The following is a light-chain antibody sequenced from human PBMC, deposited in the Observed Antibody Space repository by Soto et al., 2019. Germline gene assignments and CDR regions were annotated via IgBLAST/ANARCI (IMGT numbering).Light chain of an antibody. Sequence: DIVMTQSPLSLPVTPGDPASILCRSSQILLHSNGYNYLDWYLQTPGQSPQLLIYLGSNRASGVPDRFSGSGSGTDFTLKISRVEAEDVGVYYCMQPLQSWTFGQGTKVDIK. CDR1: QILLHSNGYNY. CDR3: MQPLQSWT. J-gene: IGKJ1*01. V-gene: IGKV2-28*01. CDR2: LGS.